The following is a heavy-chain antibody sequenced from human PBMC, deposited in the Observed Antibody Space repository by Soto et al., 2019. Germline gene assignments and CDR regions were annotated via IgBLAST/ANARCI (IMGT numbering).Heavy chain of an antibody. CDR3: ARRSPISGTPWSDAFVF. CDR1: GFTFSSYA. V-gene: IGHV3-30-3*01. CDR2: ISYDGGSK. D-gene: IGHD2-15*01. Sequence: VQLVESGGGVVQPGWSLRLSCAASGFTFSSYAMHWVRQAPGKGLEWVAVISYDGGSKTYTDSVKGRFTISRDNSKDSLSLQLTTLNGEDTAVYYFARRSPISGTPWSDAFVFWCPGTMVSCSS. J-gene: IGHJ3*01.